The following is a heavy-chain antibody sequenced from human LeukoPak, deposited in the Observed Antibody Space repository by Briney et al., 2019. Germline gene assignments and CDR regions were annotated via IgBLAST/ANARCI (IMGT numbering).Heavy chain of an antibody. D-gene: IGHD4-17*01. CDR2: INHSGST. J-gene: IGHJ4*02. Sequence: SETLSLTCAVYGGSFSGYYWSWIRQPPGKGLEWIGEINHSGSTNYNPSLKRRVTISVDTSKNQFSLKLSSVTAADTAVYYCARYPFGTTYDYWGQGTLVTVSS. V-gene: IGHV4-34*01. CDR3: ARYPFGTTYDY. CDR1: GGSFSGYY.